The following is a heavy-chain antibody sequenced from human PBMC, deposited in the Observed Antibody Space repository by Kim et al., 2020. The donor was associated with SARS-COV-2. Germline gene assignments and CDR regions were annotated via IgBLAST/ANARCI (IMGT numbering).Heavy chain of an antibody. Sequence: GGSLRLSFAASGFTLSSFAMHWVRQAPGKGLEWVAVLAYEGIKRYYADSLKGRFTISRDSSSNTLYLQMNSLRAEDTAVYYCARHLPSFRAYSGYDAFGYWGQGILVTV. V-gene: IGHV3-30*03. CDR2: LAYEGIKR. J-gene: IGHJ4*02. CDR1: GFTLSSFA. CDR3: ARHLPSFRAYSGYDAFGY. D-gene: IGHD5-12*01.